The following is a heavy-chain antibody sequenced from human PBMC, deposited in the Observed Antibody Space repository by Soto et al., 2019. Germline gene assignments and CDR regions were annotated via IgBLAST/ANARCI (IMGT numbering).Heavy chain of an antibody. CDR3: AKYDCCANCFIDY. V-gene: IGHV3-9*01. Sequence: GGSLRLSCAASGFPFDDYAMHWVRQAPGKGLEWVSHISWSNGNTAYADSVKGRFTISRDNAKNSMYLQMNSLRPDDTSFYYSAKYDCCANCFIDYLGQEIMVTVSS. CDR2: ISWSNGNT. CDR1: GFPFDDYA. J-gene: IGHJ4*02. D-gene: IGHD2-21*01.